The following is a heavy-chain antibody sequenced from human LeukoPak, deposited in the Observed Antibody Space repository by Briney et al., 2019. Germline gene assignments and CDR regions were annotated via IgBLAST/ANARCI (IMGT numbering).Heavy chain of an antibody. V-gene: IGHV1-69*06. CDR1: GGTFSSYA. CDR2: IIPIFGTA. D-gene: IGHD3-10*01. Sequence: GASVKVSCKASGGTFSSYAISWVRQAPGQGLEWMGGIIPIFGTANYAQKFQGRVTITADKSTSTAYMELSSPRSEDTAVYYCARDSGPDAFDIWGQGTMVTVSS. CDR3: ARDSGPDAFDI. J-gene: IGHJ3*02.